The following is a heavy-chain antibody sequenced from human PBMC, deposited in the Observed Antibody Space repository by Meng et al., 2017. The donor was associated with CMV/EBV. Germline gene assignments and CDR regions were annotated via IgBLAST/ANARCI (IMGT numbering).Heavy chain of an antibody. J-gene: IGHJ4*02. Sequence: GESLKISCAASGFTFSSYWMSWVRQAPGKGLEWLAFIRYDGNDKYYADSVKGRFTISRDNSKSTLSLQLNSLRPEDTAMFYCAKGPYCSTTTCSRLQYYLDYWGQGVLVTVSS. CDR3: AKGPYCSTTTCSRLQYYLDY. V-gene: IGHV3-30*02. CDR1: GFTFSSYW. D-gene: IGHD2-2*01. CDR2: IRYDGNDK.